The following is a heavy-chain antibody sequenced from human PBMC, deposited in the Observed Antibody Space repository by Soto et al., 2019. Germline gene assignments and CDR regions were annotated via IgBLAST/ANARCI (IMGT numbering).Heavy chain of an antibody. CDR1: GYTFTSYG. Sequence: ASVKVSCKASGYTFTSYGISWVRQAPGQGLEWMGWISAYNGNTNYAQKLQGRVTMTTDTSTSTAYMELRGVRSDDTSVYCDARGDISSWYYYGGMDVWGQGTTVTVSS. CDR2: ISAYNGNT. D-gene: IGHD6-13*01. J-gene: IGHJ6*02. CDR3: ARGDISSWYYYGGMDV. V-gene: IGHV1-18*04.